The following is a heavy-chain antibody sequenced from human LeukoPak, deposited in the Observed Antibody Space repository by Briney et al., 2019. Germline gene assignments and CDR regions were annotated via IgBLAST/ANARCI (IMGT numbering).Heavy chain of an antibody. CDR1: GGSISSYY. D-gene: IGHD2-15*01. J-gene: IGHJ3*02. CDR2: IYTSAST. CDR3: ARDAPSYCSGGSCYLWAFDI. V-gene: IGHV4-4*07. Sequence: SETLSLTCTVSGGSISSYYWSWIRQPAGKGLEWIGRIYTSASTNYNPSLKSRVTMSVDTSKNQFSLKLSSVTAADTAVYYCARDAPSYCSGGSCYLWAFDIWGQGTMVTVSS.